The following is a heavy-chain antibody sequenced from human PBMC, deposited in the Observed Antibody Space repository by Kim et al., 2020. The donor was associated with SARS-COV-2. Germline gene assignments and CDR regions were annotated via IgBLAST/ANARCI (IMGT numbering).Heavy chain of an antibody. J-gene: IGHJ6*02. V-gene: IGHV1-69*13. CDR1: GGTFSSYA. CDR2: IIPIFGTA. Sequence: SVKVSCKASGGTFSSYAISWVRQAPGQGLEWMGGIIPIFGTANYAQKFQGRVTITADESTSTAYMELRSLISEDTAVYYCARERPGIYYYYGMDVWGQGSTVTVSS. CDR3: ARERPGIYYYYGMDV. D-gene: IGHD6-13*01.